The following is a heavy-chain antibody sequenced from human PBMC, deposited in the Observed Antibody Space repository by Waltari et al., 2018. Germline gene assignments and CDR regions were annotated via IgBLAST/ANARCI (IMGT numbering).Heavy chain of an antibody. CDR1: GFTFSSYS. CDR2: ISSISSYI. J-gene: IGHJ3*02. CDR3: ARGGSSSGAFDI. D-gene: IGHD6-6*01. V-gene: IGHV3-21*01. Sequence: EVQLVESGGGLVKPGGSLRLSCAASGFTFSSYSMNWVRQAPGKGLEWVSSISSISSYIYYADSVKGRFTISRDNAKNSLYLQMNSLRAEDTAVYYCARGGSSSGAFDIWGQGTMVTVSS.